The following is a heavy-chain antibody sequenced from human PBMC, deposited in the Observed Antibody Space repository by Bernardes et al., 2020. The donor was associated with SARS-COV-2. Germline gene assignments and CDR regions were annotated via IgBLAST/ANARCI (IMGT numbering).Heavy chain of an antibody. J-gene: IGHJ5*02. CDR2: ISYDEVK. V-gene: IGHV3-30*18. CDR3: AKDESGRFDP. CDR1: GFTFSNYG. Sequence: GGSLRLSCAASGFTFSNYGMFWVRQAPGKGLDWVAIISYDEVKYYAESVRGRFTISRDNSRNTLYLEMNSLRAEDTAVYYCAKDESGRFDPWGQGTLVIVSS. D-gene: IGHD6-25*01.